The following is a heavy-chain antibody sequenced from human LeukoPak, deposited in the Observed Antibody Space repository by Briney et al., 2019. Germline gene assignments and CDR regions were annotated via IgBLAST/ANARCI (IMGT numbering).Heavy chain of an antibody. CDR1: GFTVSSSY. CDR2: ISSAGTT. J-gene: IGHJ5*02. D-gene: IGHD5-18*01. CDR3: ARVSDTAMRAPFDP. V-gene: IGHV3-66*01. Sequence: GGSLRLSCAASGFTVSSSYMSWVRQAPGKGLEWISIISSAGTTYYADSVKGRFTISRDNSKNTVYLQVNSLRDEDTAVYYCARVSDTAMRAPFDPWGQGTLVTVSS.